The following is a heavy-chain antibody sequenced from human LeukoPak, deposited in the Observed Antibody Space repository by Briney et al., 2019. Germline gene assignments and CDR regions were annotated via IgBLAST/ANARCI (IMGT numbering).Heavy chain of an antibody. V-gene: IGHV4-59*01. Sequence: SETLSLTCTVSGGSISSYYWSWIRQPPGKGLEWIGYIYYSGSTNYNPPLKSRVTISLDTSNNQFSLKLSSVTAADTAVYYCARDTSGYRRGSFDYWGQGTLVTVSS. CDR3: ARDTSGYRRGSFDY. CDR2: IYYSGST. CDR1: GGSISSYY. D-gene: IGHD3-22*01. J-gene: IGHJ4*02.